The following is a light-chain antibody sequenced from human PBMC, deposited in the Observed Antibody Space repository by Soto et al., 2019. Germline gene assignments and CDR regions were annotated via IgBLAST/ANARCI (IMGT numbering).Light chain of an antibody. V-gene: IGKV1-39*01. CDR1: QSISTY. CDR3: QQSYTTPRT. CDR2: SAS. Sequence: DIQITQSPSSLSSSVLERVTITCRASQSISTYLNWYQQKPGKAPKLLIYSASNLQSGVPSGFSGSGSGTDFTLTIDSLQPEDFATYYCQQSYTTPRTFGQGTKVDIK. J-gene: IGKJ1*01.